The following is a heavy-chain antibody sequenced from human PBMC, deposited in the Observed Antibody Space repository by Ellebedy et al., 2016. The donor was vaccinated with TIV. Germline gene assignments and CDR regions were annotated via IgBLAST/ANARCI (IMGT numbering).Heavy chain of an antibody. Sequence: GGSLRLSXTASGFTFSKSYMTWIRQAPAKGLEWIAYISRSGTYTYHVDSVKGRFTISRDNARNSLFLQMSSLTADDTAVYFCARVSSRSSAFFDYWGQGALVTVSS. D-gene: IGHD6-6*01. V-gene: IGHV3-11*04. CDR3: ARVSSRSSAFFDY. J-gene: IGHJ4*02. CDR2: ISRSGTYT. CDR1: GFTFSKSY.